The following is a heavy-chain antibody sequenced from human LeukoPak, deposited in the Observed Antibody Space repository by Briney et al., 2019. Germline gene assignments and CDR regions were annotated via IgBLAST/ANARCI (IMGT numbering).Heavy chain of an antibody. J-gene: IGHJ5*02. CDR3: TRHIARRVSSAAAAQNWFDP. CDR1: GGSISSSNYY. V-gene: IGHV4-39*01. D-gene: IGHD6-13*01. CDR2: IYHSGNT. Sequence: TLSLTCTVSGGSISSSNYYWGWIRQPPGKGLEWIGSIYHSGNTYYNLSLKSRVTISIDTAKNQFSLKLSSVTAADTAVYYCTRHIARRVSSAAAAQNWFDPWGQGTLVTVSS.